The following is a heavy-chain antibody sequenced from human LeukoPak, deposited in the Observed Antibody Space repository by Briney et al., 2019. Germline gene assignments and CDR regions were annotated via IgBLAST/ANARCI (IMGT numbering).Heavy chain of an antibody. Sequence: ASVKVSCKASGYTFTGYYMHWVRQAPGQGLEWMGWINPNSGGTNYAQKFQGRVTMTRDTSISTAYMELSRLRSDDTAVYYCARDFPSSVWSKLDYWGQRTLVTVSS. J-gene: IGHJ4*02. CDR2: INPNSGGT. CDR3: ARDFPSSVWSKLDY. D-gene: IGHD6-19*01. V-gene: IGHV1-2*02. CDR1: GYTFTGYY.